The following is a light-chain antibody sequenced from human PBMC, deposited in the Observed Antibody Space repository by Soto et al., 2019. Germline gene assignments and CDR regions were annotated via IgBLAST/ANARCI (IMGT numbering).Light chain of an antibody. Sequence: QSALTQPASVSGSPGQSITISCTGTSSDVGGYNYVSCYQQHPGKAPKLMIYDVSNRPSGVSNRFSGSKSGNTASLTISELQAEDESDYYCSSYTSSSTLLYVFGTGTKVTVL. V-gene: IGLV2-14*01. CDR3: SSYTSSSTLLYV. J-gene: IGLJ1*01. CDR1: SSDVGGYNY. CDR2: DVS.